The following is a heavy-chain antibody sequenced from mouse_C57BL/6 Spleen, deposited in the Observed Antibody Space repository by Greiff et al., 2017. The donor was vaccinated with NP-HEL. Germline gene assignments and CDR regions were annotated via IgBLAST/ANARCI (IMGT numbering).Heavy chain of an antibody. V-gene: IGHV5-12*01. CDR2: ISNGGGST. Sequence: EVQLVESGGGLVQPGGSLKLSCAASGFTFSDYYMYWVRQTPEKRLEWVAYISNGGGSTYYPDTVKGRFTISRDNAKNTLYLQMSRLKSEDTAMYYCASHYGSSSLAMDYWGQGTSVTVSS. CDR3: ASHYGSSSLAMDY. J-gene: IGHJ4*01. CDR1: GFTFSDYY. D-gene: IGHD1-1*01.